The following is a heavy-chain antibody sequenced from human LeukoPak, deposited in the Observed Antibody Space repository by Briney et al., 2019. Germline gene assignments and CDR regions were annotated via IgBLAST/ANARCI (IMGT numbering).Heavy chain of an antibody. J-gene: IGHJ4*02. CDR2: IEWDDEK. CDR3: ARLSYGSKSPLDY. D-gene: IGHD3-10*01. V-gene: IGHV2-70*01. CDR1: GFSLSTSGMS. Sequence: SGPALVKPTQTLTLTCTFSGFSLSTSGMSVSWIRQPPGKALEWLALIEWDDEKYYSTSLKTRLTISKDTSKNQVVLTMTNMDPMDTATYYCARLSYGSKSPLDYWGQGILVTVSS.